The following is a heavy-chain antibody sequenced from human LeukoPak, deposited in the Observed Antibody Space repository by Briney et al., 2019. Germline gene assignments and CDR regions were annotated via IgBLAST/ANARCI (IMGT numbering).Heavy chain of an antibody. CDR1: GGSISGPY. V-gene: IGHV4-59*11. CDR2: VYYSGST. J-gene: IGHJ6*03. D-gene: IGHD3-16*01. CDR3: ARVMGDLASLYHMDV. Sequence: SETLSLTCTVSGGSISGPYWSWVRQPPGRGLEWIAVVYYSGSTHQNPSLKSRVTISVDTSKNQFSLKLRSVTAADTAVYYCARVMGDLASLYHMDVWGKGTTVTVS.